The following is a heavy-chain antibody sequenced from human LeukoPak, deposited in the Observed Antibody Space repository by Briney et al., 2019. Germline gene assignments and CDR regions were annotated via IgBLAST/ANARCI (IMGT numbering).Heavy chain of an antibody. J-gene: IGHJ4*02. CDR2: IIGDASST. V-gene: IGHV3-43*02. Sequence: PGGSLRHFFTASGFSFYDYADYWVRQAPGKGLEWVSLIIGDASSTYYVDSVKGRFTISRDNSKNSLYLQMNSLRTEDTALYYCAKDSSSLSFFDYWGQGTLVTVSS. CDR3: AKDSSSLSFFDY. CDR1: GFSFYDYA. D-gene: IGHD2-2*01.